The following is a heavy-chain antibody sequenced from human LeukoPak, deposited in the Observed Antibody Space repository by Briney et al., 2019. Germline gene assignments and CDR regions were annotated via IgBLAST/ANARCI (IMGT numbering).Heavy chain of an antibody. V-gene: IGHV4-38-2*02. Sequence: SETLSLTCTVSGYSISSGYYWGWIRQPPGKGLEWIGSIYHRGSTYYNPSLKSRVTISVDTSKNQFSLKLSSVTAADTAVYYCARNRDYGDYEAYWYNWFDPWGQGTLVTVSS. J-gene: IGHJ5*02. CDR2: IYHRGST. D-gene: IGHD4-17*01. CDR3: ARNRDYGDYEAYWYNWFDP. CDR1: GYSISSGYY.